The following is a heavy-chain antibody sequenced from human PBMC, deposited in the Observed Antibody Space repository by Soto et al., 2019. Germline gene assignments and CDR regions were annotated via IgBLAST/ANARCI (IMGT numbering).Heavy chain of an antibody. V-gene: IGHV1-46*01. Sequence: ASVKVSCKASGYTFTSYYMHWVRQPPGQGLEWMGIINPSGGSTSYAQKFQGRVTMTRDTSTSTVYMELSSLRSEDTAVYYCARWDWSVVQFDYWGQGTLVTVSS. CDR3: ARWDWSVVQFDY. CDR2: INPSGGST. CDR1: GYTFTSYY. D-gene: IGHD3-9*01. J-gene: IGHJ4*02.